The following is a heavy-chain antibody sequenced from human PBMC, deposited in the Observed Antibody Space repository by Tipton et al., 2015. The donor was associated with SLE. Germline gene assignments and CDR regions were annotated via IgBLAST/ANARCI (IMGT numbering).Heavy chain of an antibody. V-gene: IGHV1-3*01. Sequence: QSGAEVKKPGASVKVSCKASGYTFTSYAMHWVRQDPGQRLEWMGWINAGNGNTKYSQKFQGRVTITRDTSASTVYMELSSLRSEDTAVYYCARVLNCSSTSCSFDYWGQGTLVTVSS. CDR2: INAGNGNT. CDR3: ARVLNCSSTSCSFDY. J-gene: IGHJ4*02. CDR1: GYTFTSYA. D-gene: IGHD2-2*01.